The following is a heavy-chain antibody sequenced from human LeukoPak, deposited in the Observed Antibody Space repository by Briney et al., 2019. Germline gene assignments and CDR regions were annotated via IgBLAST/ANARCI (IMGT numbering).Heavy chain of an antibody. CDR2: INPNSGGT. V-gene: IGHV1-2*02. Sequence: GASVKVSCKASGYTFTAYYIHWVRQAPGQGLEWMGWINPNSGGTNYAQRFQGRVTMTRDTSISTAYMELSRLKSDDTAVYYCARAIDYDTSAYSGYFDYWGQGTQVTVSS. CDR3: ARAIDYDTSAYSGYFDY. CDR1: GYTFTAYY. D-gene: IGHD3-22*01. J-gene: IGHJ4*02.